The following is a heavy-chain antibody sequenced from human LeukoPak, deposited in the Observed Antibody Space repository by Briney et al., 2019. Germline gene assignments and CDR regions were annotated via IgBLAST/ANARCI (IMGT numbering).Heavy chain of an antibody. Sequence: PSETLSLTCAVYGGSFSGYYWSWIRQPPGKGLEWIGEINHSGSTNYNPSLKSRVTISVDTSKNQFSLKLSSVTAADTAVFYCARSPVNIAANAFDIWGQGTKVTVSS. D-gene: IGHD6-13*01. J-gene: IGHJ3*02. CDR3: ARSPVNIAANAFDI. CDR2: INHSGST. CDR1: GGSFSGYY. V-gene: IGHV4-34*01.